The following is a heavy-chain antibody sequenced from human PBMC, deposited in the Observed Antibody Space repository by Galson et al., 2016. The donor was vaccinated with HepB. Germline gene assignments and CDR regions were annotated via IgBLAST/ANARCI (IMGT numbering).Heavy chain of an antibody. CDR1: GGTFSSFV. Sequence: SVKVSCKASGGTFSSFVINWVRQAPGQGLEWMGGIIPIFGTANYAQKFQGRVTVTADESSSTAYMALSSLRSEDTALDYCARASYYYGSVIEYWGQGTLVTVSS. D-gene: IGHD3-10*01. J-gene: IGHJ4*02. CDR3: ARASYYYGSVIEY. CDR2: IIPIFGTA. V-gene: IGHV1-69*13.